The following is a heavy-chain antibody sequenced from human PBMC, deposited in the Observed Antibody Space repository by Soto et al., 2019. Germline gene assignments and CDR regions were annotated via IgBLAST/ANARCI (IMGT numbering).Heavy chain of an antibody. D-gene: IGHD2-2*01. Sequence: QVQLVQSGGEVKRPGASVKVSCKTSGYTFSNYGITWVRQAPGQPLEWLGWISLYSDGTNYAQKFQGRVSMTTDTSTTTAYMELRSLRSDDKAVYYCARVVPGAEAWFGPWGQGNLVTVSS. V-gene: IGHV1-18*01. CDR2: ISLYSDGT. J-gene: IGHJ5*02. CDR1: GYTFSNYG. CDR3: ARVVPGAEAWFGP.